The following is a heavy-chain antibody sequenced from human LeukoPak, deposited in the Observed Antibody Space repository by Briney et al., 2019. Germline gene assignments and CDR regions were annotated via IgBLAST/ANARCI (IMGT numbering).Heavy chain of an antibody. CDR3: AKEIVGEVGGVITSLPALRNYGMDV. CDR2: ISGSGGST. Sequence: GGSLRLSCAASGFTFSSYAMSWVRQAPGKGLEWVLAISGSGGSTYYAGSVKGRFTISKDHSKNTLYLQMHSLRAEDPAVYYCAKEIVGEVGGVITSLPALRNYGMDVWGQGTTVTVSS. V-gene: IGHV3-23*01. CDR1: GFTFSSYA. D-gene: IGHD3-10*01. J-gene: IGHJ6*02.